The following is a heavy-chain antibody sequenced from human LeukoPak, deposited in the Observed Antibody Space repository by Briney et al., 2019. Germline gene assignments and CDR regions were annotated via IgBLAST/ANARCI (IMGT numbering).Heavy chain of an antibody. J-gene: IGHJ3*02. Sequence: GGSLRLSCAASGFTFSDYAMTWVRQAPGKGLEWVATISGSGVMTYYADSVKGRFTVSRDNSKNTLYLQMNSLRAEDTAVYYCARLLAGSGYARDAFDIWGQGTMVTVSS. CDR2: ISGSGVMT. CDR1: GFTFSDYA. D-gene: IGHD3-22*01. CDR3: ARLLAGSGYARDAFDI. V-gene: IGHV3-23*01.